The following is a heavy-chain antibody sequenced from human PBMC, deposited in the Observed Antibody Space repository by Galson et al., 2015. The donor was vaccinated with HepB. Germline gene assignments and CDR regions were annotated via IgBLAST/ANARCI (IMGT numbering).Heavy chain of an antibody. Sequence: QSGAEVKKPGESLKISCKGSGPTFTTYWTAWVRQMPGRGLEWLAVIYPGDSETQYRPSFQGHVTISADKSTTTAYLQWYSLKASDSAIYYCARQPGGRGLDVWGQGTTVTVSS. CDR1: GPTFTTYW. V-gene: IGHV5-51*01. D-gene: IGHD2-15*01. CDR3: ARQPGGRGLDV. J-gene: IGHJ6*02. CDR2: IYPGDSET.